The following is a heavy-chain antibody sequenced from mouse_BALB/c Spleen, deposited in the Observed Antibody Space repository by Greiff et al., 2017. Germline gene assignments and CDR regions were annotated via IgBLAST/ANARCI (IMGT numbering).Heavy chain of an antibody. Sequence: LQQPGSELVRPGASVKLSCKASGYTFTSYWMHWVKQRHGQGLEWIGNIYPGSGSTNYDEKFKSKGTLTVDTSSSTAYMHLSSLTSEDSAVYYCTVYYGNYAGFAYWGQGTLVTVSA. CDR2: IYPGSGST. CDR3: TVYYGNYAGFAY. J-gene: IGHJ3*01. V-gene: IGHV1S22*01. D-gene: IGHD2-1*01. CDR1: GYTFTSYW.